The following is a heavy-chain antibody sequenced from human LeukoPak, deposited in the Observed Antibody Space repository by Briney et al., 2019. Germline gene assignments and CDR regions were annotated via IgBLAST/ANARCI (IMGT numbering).Heavy chain of an antibody. V-gene: IGHV3-7*01. D-gene: IGHD3-16*01. CDR3: ARDGRGGYLDY. CDR2: IREDGSEK. Sequence: GGSLRLSCAASGFTFSNYWMTWVRQAPGRGLEWVANIREDGSEKNYADSVKGRFTISRDNGKKSLFLQVNSLRVEDTAVYYCARDGRGGYLDYWGQGTLVTVSS. CDR1: GFTFSNYW. J-gene: IGHJ4*02.